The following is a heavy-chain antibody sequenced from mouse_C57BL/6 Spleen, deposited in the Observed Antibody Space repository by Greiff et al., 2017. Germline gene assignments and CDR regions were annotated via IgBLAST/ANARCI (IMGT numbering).Heavy chain of an antibody. CDR2: IRSKSNNYAT. J-gene: IGHJ1*03. CDR1: GFSFNTYA. D-gene: IGHD2-4*01. V-gene: IGHV10-1*01. CDR3: VSYYDYDVDWYFDV. Sequence: EVQGVESGGGLVQPKGSLKLSCAASGFSFNTYAMNWVRQAPGKGLEWVARIRSKSNNYATYYADSVKDRFTISRDDSESMLYLQMNNLKTEDTAMYYCVSYYDYDVDWYFDVWGTGTTVTVSS.